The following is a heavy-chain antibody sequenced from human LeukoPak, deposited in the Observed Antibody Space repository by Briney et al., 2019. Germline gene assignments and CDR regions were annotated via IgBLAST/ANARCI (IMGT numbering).Heavy chain of an antibody. CDR3: AKEVRRDDSEIPGTFDM. Sequence: PGGSLRLSCAASGFTFSHFAMHWVRQTPGTGLQWVASIWYDGTHGNYVDSVKGRFTISRDNFKNMLYLEMNSLRVEDTAMFYCAKEVRRDDSEIPGTFDMWGLGTKVTVSS. CDR1: GFTFSHFA. J-gene: IGHJ3*02. V-gene: IGHV3-33*03. D-gene: IGHD5-24*01. CDR2: IWYDGTHG.